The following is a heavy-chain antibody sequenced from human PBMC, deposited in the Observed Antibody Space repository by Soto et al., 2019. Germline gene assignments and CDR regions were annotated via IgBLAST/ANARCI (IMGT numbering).Heavy chain of an antibody. V-gene: IGHV1-8*01. Sequence: QVQLVQSGAEVKKPGASVKVSCKASGYTFTSYDINWVRQATGQGLEWMGWMNPNSGNTGYAQKFQGRVTMSRNTSISTAYLELSSLRSEDTAVYYCARHHIAAPYYYSYYMDVWGKGTTVTVSS. CDR3: ARHHIAAPYYYSYYMDV. J-gene: IGHJ6*03. D-gene: IGHD6-25*01. CDR1: GYTFTSYD. CDR2: MNPNSGNT.